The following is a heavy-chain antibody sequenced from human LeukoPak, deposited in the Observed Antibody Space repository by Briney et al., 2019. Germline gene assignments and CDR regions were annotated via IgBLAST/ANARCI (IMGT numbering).Heavy chain of an antibody. CDR1: GGSISSYY. CDR3: ARFTYDFWSGYDDAFDI. V-gene: IGHV4-59*01. J-gene: IGHJ3*02. Sequence: PSETLSLTCTVSGGSISSYYWSWIRQPPGKGLEWIGYIYYSGSTNYNPSLKSRVTISVDTSKNQFSLKLSSVTAADTAVYYCARFTYDFWSGYDDAFDIWGQGTMATVSS. CDR2: IYYSGST. D-gene: IGHD3-3*01.